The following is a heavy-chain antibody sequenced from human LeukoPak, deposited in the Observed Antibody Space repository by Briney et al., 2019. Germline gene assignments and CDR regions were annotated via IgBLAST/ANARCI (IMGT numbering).Heavy chain of an antibody. J-gene: IGHJ3*02. D-gene: IGHD2-2*01. CDR3: AKGLIVVVPAAYDAFDI. V-gene: IGHV3-30*02. CDR2: IRYDGSNK. Sequence: GGSLRLSCAASGFTFSSYGMHWVRQAPGKGLEWVAFIRYDGSNKYYADSVKGRFTISRDNSKNTLYLQMNSLRAEVTAVYYCAKGLIVVVPAAYDAFDIWGQGTMVTVSS. CDR1: GFTFSSYG.